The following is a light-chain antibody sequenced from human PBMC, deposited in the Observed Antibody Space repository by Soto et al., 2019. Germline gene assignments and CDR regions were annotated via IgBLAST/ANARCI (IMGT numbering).Light chain of an antibody. J-gene: IGLJ1*01. CDR3: SSYTSITTLSV. V-gene: IGLV2-14*03. CDR1: SSDVGGFHY. CDR2: DVN. Sequence: QSALTQPASVLGSPGQSIIISCTGTSSDVGGFHYVSWYQHHPGKAPKLIIYDVNNRPAGVSRRFSGSKSGDTASLTISGLQAEDEADYYCSSYTSITTLSVFGTGTKLTVL.